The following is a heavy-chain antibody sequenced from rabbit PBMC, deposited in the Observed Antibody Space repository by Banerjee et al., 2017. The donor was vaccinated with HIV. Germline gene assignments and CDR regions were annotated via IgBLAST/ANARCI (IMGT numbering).Heavy chain of an antibody. V-gene: IGHV1S40*01. D-gene: IGHD6-1*01. CDR1: GFDLSSYYY. J-gene: IGHJ4*01. Sequence: QSLEESGGDLVKPGASLTLTCTASGFDLSSYYYMCWVRQAPGKGLEWIACIYAVSSGITYYASWAKGRCTISKAASTTVTLQMTSLTAADTATYFCARGDTYGYAGYAYPTENFNLWGQGTLVTVS. CDR2: IYAVSSGIT. CDR3: ARGDTYGYAGYAYPTENFNL.